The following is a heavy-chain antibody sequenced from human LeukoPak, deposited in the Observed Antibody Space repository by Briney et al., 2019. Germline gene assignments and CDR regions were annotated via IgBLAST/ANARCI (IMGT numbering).Heavy chain of an antibody. CDR1: GFTFSSYS. CDR2: ISSSSSTI. CDR3: ARDTEIAVAGNYFDY. J-gene: IGHJ4*02. V-gene: IGHV3-48*01. D-gene: IGHD6-19*01. Sequence: GGSLRLSCAASGFTFSSYSMNWVRQAPGKGLEWVSYISSSSSTIYYADSVKGRFTISRDNSKNTLYLQMNSLKAEDTAVYYCARDTEIAVAGNYFDYWGQXTLVTVSS.